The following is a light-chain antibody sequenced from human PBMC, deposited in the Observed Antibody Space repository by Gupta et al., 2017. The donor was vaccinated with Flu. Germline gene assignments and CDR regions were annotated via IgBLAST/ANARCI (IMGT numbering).Light chain of an antibody. J-gene: IGKJ4*01. CDR3: QEYNKWPPVLT. V-gene: IGKV3-15*01. CDR2: DAS. CDR1: ESVGSK. Sequence: EIVMTQSPATLSVSPGERATLSCRASESVGSKVAWYQQKPGQAPRLLMYDASVRDTGIPGRFSGSGSGTDFTLTISSLQSEDFALYFCQEYNKWPPVLTFDGGSKVEI.